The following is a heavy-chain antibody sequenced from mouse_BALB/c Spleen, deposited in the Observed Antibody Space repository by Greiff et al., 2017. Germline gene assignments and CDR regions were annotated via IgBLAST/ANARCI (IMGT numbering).Heavy chain of an antibody. CDR3: ARDRGGITHYFDY. Sequence: VQLQESGPGLVAPSQSLSITCTVSGFSLTSYGVHWVRQPPGKGLEWLGVIWAGGSTNYNSALMSRLSISKDNSKSQVFLKMNSLQTDDTAMYYCARDRGGITHYFDYWGQGTTLTVSS. CDR1: GFSLTSYG. J-gene: IGHJ2*01. CDR2: IWAGGST. D-gene: IGHD2-4*01. V-gene: IGHV2-9*02.